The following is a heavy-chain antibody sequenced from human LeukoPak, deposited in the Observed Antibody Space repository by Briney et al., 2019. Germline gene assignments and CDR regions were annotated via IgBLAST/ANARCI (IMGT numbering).Heavy chain of an antibody. D-gene: IGHD3-16*01. CDR1: GYRFNSYG. CDR3: ASQGHLGAFHL. V-gene: IGHV1-3*03. CDR2: ITGDGST. J-gene: IGHJ3*01. Sequence: ASVKVSCKASGYRFNSYGFTWVRQAPGQGLEWMGWITGDGSTKYSGDFQARVTITGDTSANTAYMELNSLTSEDTAVYYCASQGHLGAFHLWGQGTMISVFS.